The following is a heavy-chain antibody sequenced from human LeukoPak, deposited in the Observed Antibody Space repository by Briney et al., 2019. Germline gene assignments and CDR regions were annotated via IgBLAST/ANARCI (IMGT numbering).Heavy chain of an antibody. CDR1: GGSISSSSYY. J-gene: IGHJ3*02. Sequence: SETLSLTCTVSGGSISSSSYYWGWIRQPPGKGLEWIGSIYYSGSTYYNPSLKSRVTISVDTSKNQFSLKLSSVTAADTAVYYCAIQQGGSYYRDAFDIWGQGTMVTVSS. V-gene: IGHV4-39*01. CDR3: AIQQGGSYYRDAFDI. CDR2: IYYSGST. D-gene: IGHD1-26*01.